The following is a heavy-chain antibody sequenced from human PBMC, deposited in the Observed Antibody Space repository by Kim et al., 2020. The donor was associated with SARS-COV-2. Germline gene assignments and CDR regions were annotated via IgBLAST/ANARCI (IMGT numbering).Heavy chain of an antibody. V-gene: IGHV3-23*01. CDR3: AKEGISSRYYYYGMDV. Sequence: SVKVRFTISRDKSKNTLYLQMNSLRDEDTAVYYCAKEGISSRYYYYGMDVWGQGTTVTVSS. D-gene: IGHD2-2*01. J-gene: IGHJ6*02.